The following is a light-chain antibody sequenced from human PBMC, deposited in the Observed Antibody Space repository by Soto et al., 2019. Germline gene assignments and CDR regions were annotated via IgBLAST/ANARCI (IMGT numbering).Light chain of an antibody. CDR3: QQYNNWPPLT. Sequence: EIVMTQSPATLSVSPGERANLSCRASQSVSSNLAWYQQKPGQAPRLLIYGASTRATGIPARVSGSGSGTEFTLTISSLQSEDFAVYYCQQYNNWPPLTFGGGTKVEIK. CDR1: QSVSSN. V-gene: IGKV3-15*01. CDR2: GAS. J-gene: IGKJ4*01.